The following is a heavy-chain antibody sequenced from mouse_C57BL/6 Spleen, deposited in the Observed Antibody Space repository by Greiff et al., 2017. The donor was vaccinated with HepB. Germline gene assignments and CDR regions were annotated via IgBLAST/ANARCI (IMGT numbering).Heavy chain of an antibody. J-gene: IGHJ1*03. Sequence: VQLQQSGAELVRPGASVKLSCTASGFNIKDDYMHWVKQRPEQGLEWIGWIDPENGDTEYASKFQGKATITADTSSNTAYLQLSSLISEDTAVYYCTRGSNYPYWYFDVWGTGTTVTVSS. CDR1: GFNIKDDY. D-gene: IGHD2-5*01. CDR3: TRGSNYPYWYFDV. V-gene: IGHV14-4*01. CDR2: IDPENGDT.